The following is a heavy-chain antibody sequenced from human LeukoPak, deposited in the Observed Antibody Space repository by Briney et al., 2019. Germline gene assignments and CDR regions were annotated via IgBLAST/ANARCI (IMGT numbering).Heavy chain of an antibody. CDR2: IYYSGST. D-gene: IGHD3-10*01. CDR1: GGSISSGGYY. Sequence: SEILSLTCTVSGGSISSGGYYWSWIRQHPGKGLEWIGYIYYSGSTYYNPSLKSRVTISVDTSKNQFSLKLSSVTAADTAVYYCARDRGPGVLDYWGQGTLVTVSS. V-gene: IGHV4-31*03. J-gene: IGHJ4*02. CDR3: ARDRGPGVLDY.